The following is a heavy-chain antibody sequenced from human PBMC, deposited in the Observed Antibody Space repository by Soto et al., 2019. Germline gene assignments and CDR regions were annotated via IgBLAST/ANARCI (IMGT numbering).Heavy chain of an antibody. CDR3: VKGDSAYSYNNGLDP. V-gene: IGHV3-64D*06. J-gene: IGHJ5*02. D-gene: IGHD5-18*01. CDR2: LSGDGRST. CDR1: GFTFRSYA. Sequence: GGSLRLSCSASGFTFRSYAIHWVRQAPGKGLEYVSDLSGDGRSTYYADSVKGRFTVFRDNSKNTLFLQMSSLGVEDTAVYYCVKGDSAYSYNNGLDPWGQGTLVTVSS.